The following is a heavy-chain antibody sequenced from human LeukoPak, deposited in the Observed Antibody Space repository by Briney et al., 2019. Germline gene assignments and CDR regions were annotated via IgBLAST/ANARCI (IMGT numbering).Heavy chain of an antibody. Sequence: GASVKVSCKASGYTFTGYYMHWVRQAPGQGLGWMGWINPNSGGTNYAQKFQGRVTMTRDTSISTAYMELSRLRSDDTAVYYCARVRRDGSHDAFDIWGQGTMVTVSS. CDR3: ARVRRDGSHDAFDI. CDR1: GYTFTGYY. D-gene: IGHD5-24*01. V-gene: IGHV1-2*02. CDR2: INPNSGGT. J-gene: IGHJ3*02.